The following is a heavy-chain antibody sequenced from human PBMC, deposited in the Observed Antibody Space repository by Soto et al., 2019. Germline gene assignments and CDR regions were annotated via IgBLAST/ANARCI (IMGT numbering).Heavy chain of an antibody. D-gene: IGHD3-16*01. V-gene: IGHV3-23*01. CDR3: AKDDPLIMITFGGVIGPFDY. Sequence: GGSLRLSCAASGFTFSSYAMSWVRQAPGKGLEWVSAMSGSGGSTNYADSVKGRFTISRDNSKNTLYLQMNSLRAEDTAVYYCAKDDPLIMITFGGVIGPFDYWGQGTLVTVSS. J-gene: IGHJ4*02. CDR1: GFTFSSYA. CDR2: MSGSGGST.